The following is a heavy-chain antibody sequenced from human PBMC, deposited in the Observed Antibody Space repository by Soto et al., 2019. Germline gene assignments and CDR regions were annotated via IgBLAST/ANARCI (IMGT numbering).Heavy chain of an antibody. CDR3: ARGSDRYYYTSSGYYPDFYYYYGMDV. CDR1: GGTFSSCA. J-gene: IGHJ6*02. Sequence: GASVKVSCKASGGTFSSCAISWVRQAPGQGLEWMGGIVPIFGTANYAQKFQGRVTITADESTSTAYMELSSLRSEDTAVYYCARGSDRYYYTSSGYYPDFYYYYGMDVWGQGTTVTVSS. D-gene: IGHD3-22*01. V-gene: IGHV1-69*13. CDR2: IVPIFGTA.